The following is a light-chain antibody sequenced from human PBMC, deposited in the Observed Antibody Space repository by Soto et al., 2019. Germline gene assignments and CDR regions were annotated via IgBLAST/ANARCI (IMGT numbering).Light chain of an antibody. J-gene: IGKJ3*01. CDR3: QQLNSYPPF. Sequence: DIQLTQSPSFLSASVGDRVTITCRASQGISSYLAWYQQKPGKAPKLLIYAASTLQGGVPSRFSGSGSGTEFTLTISSLQPEDFATYYCQQLNSYPPFFGPGTKVDIK. CDR1: QGISSY. V-gene: IGKV1-9*01. CDR2: AAS.